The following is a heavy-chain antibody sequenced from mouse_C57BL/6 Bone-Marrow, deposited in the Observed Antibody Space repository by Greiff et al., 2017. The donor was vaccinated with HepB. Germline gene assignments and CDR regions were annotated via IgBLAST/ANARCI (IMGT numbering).Heavy chain of an antibody. CDR1: GFTFTDYY. V-gene: IGHV7-3*01. D-gene: IGHD1-1*01. CDR3: ARYGSRVAWFAY. J-gene: IGHJ3*01. Sequence: EVKLQESGGGLVQPGGSLSLSCAASGFTFTDYYMSWVRQPPGKALEWLGFIRNKANGYTTEYSASVKGRFTISRDNSQSILYLQMNALGAEDSATYYCARYGSRVAWFAYWGQGTLVTVSA. CDR2: IRNKANGYTT.